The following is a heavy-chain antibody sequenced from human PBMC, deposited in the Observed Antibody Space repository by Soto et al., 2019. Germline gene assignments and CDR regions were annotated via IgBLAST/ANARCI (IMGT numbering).Heavy chain of an antibody. Sequence: ASVKVSCKASGYTFTSYGISWVRQAPGQGLEWMGWISGYNGDANYAQKYQGRVTMTTDTSTSTAYMELRSLRSDDTAVYYCARAPQTVAGAGIWYWGQGTLVTVSS. V-gene: IGHV1-18*01. J-gene: IGHJ4*02. CDR3: ARAPQTVAGAGIWY. CDR1: GYTFTSYG. D-gene: IGHD6-13*01. CDR2: ISGYNGDA.